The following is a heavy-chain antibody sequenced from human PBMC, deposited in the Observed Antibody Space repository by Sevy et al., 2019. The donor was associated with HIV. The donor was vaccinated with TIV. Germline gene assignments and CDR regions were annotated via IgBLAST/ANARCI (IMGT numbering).Heavy chain of an antibody. Sequence: GGSLRLSCAASGFAFSSSWMTWVRQAPGKGLEWVANIKQDGSEKYYVDFLKGRFTISRDNAKNSLYLQMNSPRAEDTAVYYCARLCTGFIYYYYYGMDVWGQGTTVTVSS. D-gene: IGHD2-2*01. CDR2: IKQDGSEK. CDR1: GFAFSSSW. V-gene: IGHV3-7*01. CDR3: ARLCTGFIYYYYYGMDV. J-gene: IGHJ6*02.